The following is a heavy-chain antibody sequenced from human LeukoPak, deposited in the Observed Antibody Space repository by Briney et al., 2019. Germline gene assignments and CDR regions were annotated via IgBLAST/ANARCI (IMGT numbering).Heavy chain of an antibody. D-gene: IGHD2-15*01. V-gene: IGHV4-4*02. CDR2: IYHSGST. CDR3: ARPLSLGDCSGGSCYGRGAWFDR. J-gene: IGHJ5*02. Sequence: KASETLSLTCAVSGGSISSSNWWSWVRQPPGKGLEWIGQIYHSGSTNYNQSLKSRVTISVDKSKNQFSLKLRSVTAADTAVYYCARPLSLGDCSGGSCYGRGAWFDRWGQGTLVTVSS. CDR1: GGSISSSNW.